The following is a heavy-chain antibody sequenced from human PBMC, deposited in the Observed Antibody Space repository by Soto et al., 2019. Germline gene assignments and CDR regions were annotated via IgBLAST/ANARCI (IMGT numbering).Heavy chain of an antibody. V-gene: IGHV1-8*01. CDR1: GYTFSNYD. CDR2: MNPNSGNT. D-gene: IGHD3-10*01. J-gene: IGHJ5*02. Sequence: ASVKVSCKASGYTFSNYDINWVRQATGQGLEWMGWMNPNSGNTGYAQKFQGRVTMTRNTSISTAYMELSSLRSEDTAVYYCARPTMVRGVTSKFDPWGQGTLVTVSS. CDR3: ARPTMVRGVTSKFDP.